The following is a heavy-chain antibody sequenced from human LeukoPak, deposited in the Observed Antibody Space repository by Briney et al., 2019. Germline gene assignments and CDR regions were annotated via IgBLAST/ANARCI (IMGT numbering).Heavy chain of an antibody. D-gene: IGHD5-18*01. CDR2: VSTSNGDT. V-gene: IGHV1-18*01. J-gene: IGHJ4*02. CDR1: GYNFNRYT. CDR3: ARVSDTSMVTPGFDS. Sequence: ASVKVSCKTSGYNFNRYTITWVRQAPGQGLEWMGWVSTSNGDTSYADKFQGRVTMTTETVTRTAYMELRRLRSGDTAMYFCARVSDTSMVTPGFDSWGQGTLVTVSS.